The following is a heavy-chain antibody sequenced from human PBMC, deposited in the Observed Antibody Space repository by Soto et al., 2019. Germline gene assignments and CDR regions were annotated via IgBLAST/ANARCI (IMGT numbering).Heavy chain of an antibody. CDR3: AGTEICLPGVVTAMIYGMDV. D-gene: IGHD2-21*02. J-gene: IGHJ6*02. CDR2: IYYSGST. Sequence: QVQLQESGPGLVKPSETLSLTCTVSGGSVSSGSYYWSWIRQPPGKGLEWIGYIYYSGSTNYNPSLKSRVTISVDASKNQFSLKRSSVTAADTAVYYCAGTEICLPGVVTAMIYGMDVWGHGTTVTVSS. V-gene: IGHV4-61*01. CDR1: GGSVSSGSYY.